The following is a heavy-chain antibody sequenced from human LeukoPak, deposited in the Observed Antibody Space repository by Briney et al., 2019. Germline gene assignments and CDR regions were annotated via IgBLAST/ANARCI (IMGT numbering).Heavy chain of an antibody. J-gene: IGHJ4*02. CDR2: IYSDGST. D-gene: IGHD2-21*02. CDR1: GFTVSGNY. V-gene: IGHV3-53*01. CDR3: ATLVAATAHFDY. Sequence: GGSLRLSCAASGFTVSGNYMTWVRQAPGKGLAWVSVIYSDGSTYYADSVKGRFTLSRDYSKNTLNLQMHSPIAEDTGVYYCATLVAATAHFDYWGQGTPVTVSS.